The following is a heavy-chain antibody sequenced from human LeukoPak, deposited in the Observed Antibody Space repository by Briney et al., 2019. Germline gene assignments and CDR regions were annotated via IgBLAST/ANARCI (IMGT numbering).Heavy chain of an antibody. D-gene: IGHD2-15*01. J-gene: IGHJ4*02. CDR3: ARDGSGGSQLFDY. Sequence: GGSLRLSCAASGFTFDDYAMHWVRQAPGKGLEWVSGISWNSGSIGYADSVKGRFTISRDNAKNSLYLQMNSLRAEDTAVYYCARDGSGGSQLFDYWGQGTLVTVSS. CDR2: ISWNSGSI. V-gene: IGHV3-9*01. CDR1: GFTFDDYA.